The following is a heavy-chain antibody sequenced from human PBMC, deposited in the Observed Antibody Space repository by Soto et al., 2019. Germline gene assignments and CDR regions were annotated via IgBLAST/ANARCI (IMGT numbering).Heavy chain of an antibody. CDR3: ARNRHVSWFDP. Sequence: QVQLQESGPGLVKPSETLSLTCTVSGGSISSYYWSWIRQPPGKGLEWIGYIYYSGSTNYNPSLKSRVTISVDTSKNQFSLKLSSVTAADTAVYYCARNRHVSWFDPWGQGTLVTVSS. V-gene: IGHV4-59*01. CDR2: IYYSGST. J-gene: IGHJ5*02. CDR1: GGSISSYY.